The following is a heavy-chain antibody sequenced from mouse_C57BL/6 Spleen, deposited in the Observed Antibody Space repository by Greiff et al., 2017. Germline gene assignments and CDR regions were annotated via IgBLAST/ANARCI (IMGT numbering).Heavy chain of an antibody. CDR1: GYTFTDYE. V-gene: IGHV1-15*01. CDR2: IDPETGGT. J-gene: IGHJ3*01. Sequence: VQLQQSGAELVRPGASVTLSCKASGYTFTDYEMHWVKQTPVHGLEWIGAIDPETGGTAYNQKFKGKAILTADKSSSTAYMELRSLKSEDSAVYYCTRGYDGYYGPLAYWGQGTRVTVSA. CDR3: TRGYDGYYGPLAY. D-gene: IGHD2-3*01.